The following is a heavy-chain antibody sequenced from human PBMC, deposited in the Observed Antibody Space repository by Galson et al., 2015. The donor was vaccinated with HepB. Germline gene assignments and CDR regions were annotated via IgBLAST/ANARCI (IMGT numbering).Heavy chain of an antibody. CDR1: GGSINFYY. D-gene: IGHD6-19*01. CDR3: ARESREYSSGWFLRSFNYLGV. Sequence: ETPSLTCTVSGGSINFYYWSWIRQPPGKGLEWIGHIPYSGTTNYDPSLKSRVTISVDTPKNQFSLKLNSVTAADTAVYYCARESREYSSGWFLRSFNYLGVWGKGTTVTVSS. J-gene: IGHJ6*03. V-gene: IGHV4-59*01. CDR2: IPYSGTT.